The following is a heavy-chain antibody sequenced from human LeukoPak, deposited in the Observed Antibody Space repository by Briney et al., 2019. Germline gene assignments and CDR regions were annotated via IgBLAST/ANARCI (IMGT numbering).Heavy chain of an antibody. CDR3: ARHKDRSYGSGVDWFDP. Sequence: TSETLSLTCTVSGGSISSYYWSWIRQPAGKGLEWIGRIYTSGSTNYNPSLKSRVTMSVDTSKNQFSLKLTSVTAADTAVYYCARHKDRSYGSGVDWFDPWGRGTLVTVSS. CDR1: GGSISSYY. CDR2: IYTSGST. D-gene: IGHD3-10*01. V-gene: IGHV4-4*07. J-gene: IGHJ5*02.